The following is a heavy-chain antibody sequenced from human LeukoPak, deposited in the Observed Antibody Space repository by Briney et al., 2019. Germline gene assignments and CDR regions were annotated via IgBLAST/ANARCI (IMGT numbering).Heavy chain of an antibody. CDR2: TYDSGSS. D-gene: IGHD2-2*01. Sequence: PSETLSLTCAVSGGSMRNYYWSWIRQPPAKGLEWIGYTYDSGSSSYNPSLRSRVSISIDTSKNQFSLNLSSVTAADTAVYYCARGWASSWYYFDFWGQGTLVTVSS. V-gene: IGHV4-59*01. CDR3: ARGWASSWYYFDF. CDR1: GGSMRNYY. J-gene: IGHJ4*02.